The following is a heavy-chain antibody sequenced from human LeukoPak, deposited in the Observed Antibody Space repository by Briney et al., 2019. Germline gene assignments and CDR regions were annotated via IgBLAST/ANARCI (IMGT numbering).Heavy chain of an antibody. J-gene: IGHJ4*02. CDR1: GGTFSSYA. V-gene: IGHV1-69*05. Sequence: ASVKVSCKASGGTFSSYAISWVRQAPGQGLEWMGGIIPIFGTANYAQKFQGRVTITTDESTSTAYMELSSLRSEDTAVCYCASGGKGYSSSWYPFDYWGQGTLVTVSS. CDR3: ASGGKGYSSSWYPFDY. D-gene: IGHD6-13*01. CDR2: IIPIFGTA.